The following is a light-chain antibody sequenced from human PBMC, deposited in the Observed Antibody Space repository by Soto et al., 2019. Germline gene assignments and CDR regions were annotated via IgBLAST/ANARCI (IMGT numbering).Light chain of an antibody. J-gene: IGKJ5*01. CDR2: GAS. CDR1: QSVSGRY. V-gene: IGKV3-20*01. CDR3: QQYGGFPIT. Sequence: EIVLTQSPATLSLSIGERATLSCRASQSVSGRYVAWYQQKPGQAPRLLIFGASSRATGIPDRFSGGGSGTDFTLPISRLEPGDFAVYFCQQYGGFPITFGQGTRLEV.